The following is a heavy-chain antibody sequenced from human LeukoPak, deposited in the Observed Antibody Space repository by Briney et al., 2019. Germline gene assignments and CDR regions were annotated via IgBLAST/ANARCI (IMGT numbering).Heavy chain of an antibody. CDR3: ARGFGGSSWYYYYMDV. CDR1: GYTFTSYD. Sequence: ASVKVSCKASGYTFTSYDINWVRQATGQGLEWMGWMNPNSGNTGYAQKFQGRVTITRNTSISTAYMELSSLRSEDTAVYYCARGFGGSSWYYYYMDVWGKGTTVTVSS. CDR2: MNPNSGNT. D-gene: IGHD6-6*01. J-gene: IGHJ6*03. V-gene: IGHV1-8*03.